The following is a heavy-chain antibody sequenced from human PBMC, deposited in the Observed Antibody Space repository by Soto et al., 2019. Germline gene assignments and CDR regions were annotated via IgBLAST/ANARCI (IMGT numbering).Heavy chain of an antibody. Sequence: EVELVESGGGLVQPGGSLRLSCAAYGFTFGNFWMHWVRQAPGEGLLWVSRINTDGTYTHYADSVKGRFTVSRDNAKNKMYLQMNSLRAEDTAVYYCARDSFTTSGNYYVFDKWGQGALVTGSS. D-gene: IGHD1-26*01. CDR1: GFTFGNFW. J-gene: IGHJ4*02. V-gene: IGHV3-74*01. CDR3: ARDSFTTSGNYYVFDK. CDR2: INTDGTYT.